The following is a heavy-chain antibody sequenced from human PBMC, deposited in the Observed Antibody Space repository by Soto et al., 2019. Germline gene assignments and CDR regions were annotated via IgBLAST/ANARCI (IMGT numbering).Heavy chain of an antibody. CDR2: MNPNSGNT. CDR1: GYTFTSYD. D-gene: IGHD3-22*01. V-gene: IGHV1-8*01. J-gene: IGHJ3*02. CDR3: ARARGYDSSGYYYDDAFDI. Sequence: ASVKVSCKASGYTFTSYDINWVRQATGQGLEWMGWMNPNSGNTGYAQKFQGRVTMTRNTSISTAYMELSSLRSEDTAVYYCARARGYDSSGYYYDDAFDIWGQGTMVTVSS.